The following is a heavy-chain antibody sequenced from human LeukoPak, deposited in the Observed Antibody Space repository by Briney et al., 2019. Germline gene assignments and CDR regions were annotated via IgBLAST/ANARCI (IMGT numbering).Heavy chain of an antibody. CDR3: ARGPRYSFY. CDR1: RFIVSHNY. D-gene: IGHD6-13*01. V-gene: IGHV3-53*01. J-gene: IGHJ4*02. CDR2: IYIDGTT. Sequence: GGSLRLSCAASRFIVSHNYMTWVRQAPGKGLEWFSVIYIDGTTYYADSVKGRFTISRDQANNTLYLQMNTLRDEDTAVYYCARGPRYSFYWGQGTLVSVSS.